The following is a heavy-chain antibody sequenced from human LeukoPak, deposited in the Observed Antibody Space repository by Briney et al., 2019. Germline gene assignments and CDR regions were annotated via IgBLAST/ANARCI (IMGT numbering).Heavy chain of an antibody. CDR3: AREGRYYISGSRDFDY. CDR1: GGTFSSYA. CDR2: IIPIFGTA. Sequence: GASVKVSCKASGGTFSSYAISWVRQAPGQGLEWMGGIIPIFGTANYAQKFQGRVTITTDESTSTAYMELSSLRSDDTAVYYCAREGRYYISGSRDFDYWGQGTLVTVSS. J-gene: IGHJ4*02. D-gene: IGHD3-10*01. V-gene: IGHV1-69*05.